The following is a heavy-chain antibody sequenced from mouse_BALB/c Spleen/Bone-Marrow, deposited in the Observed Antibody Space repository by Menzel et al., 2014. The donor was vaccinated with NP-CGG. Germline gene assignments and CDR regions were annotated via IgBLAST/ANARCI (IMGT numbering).Heavy chain of an antibody. CDR2: IYPGDGDT. V-gene: IGHV1-80*01. Sequence: VQLQQSGAELMKPGASVKISCKATGFTFSDNWIEWVKQRPGHGLEWIGEIYPGDGDTNYNGKFKGKATLTADKSSSTAYMQLSSLTSEDSAVYFCARGPWFAYWGQGTLVTVSA. CDR3: ARGPWFAY. CDR1: GFTFSDNW. J-gene: IGHJ3*01.